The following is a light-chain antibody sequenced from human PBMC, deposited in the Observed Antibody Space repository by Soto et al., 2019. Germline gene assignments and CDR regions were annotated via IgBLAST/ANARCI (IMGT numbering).Light chain of an antibody. V-gene: IGLV1-51*01. CDR1: GSNLGRNY. CDR3: GSWDNSLSSYV. Sequence: QSVLSQPPALSSTPGQKVTISCSGSGSNLGRNYVSWYQQLPGTAPKLLIYDNVYRFSGIPDRFSGSKSGTSATLGITGLQTGDEGDYYCGSWDNSLSSYVFGTGTKGTVL. CDR2: DNV. J-gene: IGLJ1*01.